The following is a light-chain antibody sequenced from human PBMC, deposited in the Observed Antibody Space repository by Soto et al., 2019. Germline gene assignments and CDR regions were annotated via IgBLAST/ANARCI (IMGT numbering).Light chain of an antibody. CDR1: QSISSW. J-gene: IGKJ1*01. Sequence: DIQMTQSPSTLSASVGDRVTITCRASQSISSWLAWYQQKPGKAPKLLIYDASSLESGVPSRFSGSGSGTEFTLTISSLQPDDFATYYCQQYNSYPRTFGPGTKVAIK. CDR2: DAS. CDR3: QQYNSYPRT. V-gene: IGKV1-5*01.